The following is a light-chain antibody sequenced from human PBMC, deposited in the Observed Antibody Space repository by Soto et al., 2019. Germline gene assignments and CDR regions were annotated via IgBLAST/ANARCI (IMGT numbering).Light chain of an antibody. CDR3: QQYNSYPWT. V-gene: IGKV1-5*03. CDR2: KAS. Sequence: DIQMTQYPSTLSASVGDRVTITCRASQSISSWLAWYQQKPGKAPKLLIYKASNLESGVPSRFSGSGSGTDFTLTFSSLQPDDFATYYCQQYNSYPWTFGQGTKVDIK. J-gene: IGKJ1*01. CDR1: QSISSW.